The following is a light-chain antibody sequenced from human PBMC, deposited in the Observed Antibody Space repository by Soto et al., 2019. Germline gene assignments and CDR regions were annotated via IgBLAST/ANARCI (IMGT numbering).Light chain of an antibody. V-gene: IGKV3-15*01. CDR3: QQYNDWPPIT. Sequence: EIMMTQSPATLSVSPGESATLSCRASQSVSNNLAWYQHKPGQVPRLLIYYASTRAPGIPARFSGSGSGTDFTLTISSLQSEDFALYYCQQYNDWPPITFGQGTRLEIK. J-gene: IGKJ5*01. CDR1: QSVSNN. CDR2: YAS.